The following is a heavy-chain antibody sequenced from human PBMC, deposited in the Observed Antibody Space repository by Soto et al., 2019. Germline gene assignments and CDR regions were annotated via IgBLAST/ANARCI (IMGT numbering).Heavy chain of an antibody. CDR2: IFHTGNT. CDR1: GGSLTSSPSY. D-gene: IGHD2-15*01. Sequence: QVQLQESGPGLVKASQTLSLTCTVSGGSLTSSPSYWSWIRQHPGKGLEWIGYIFHTGNTFYNPSLKSRLNISLDTSRNQYSLNLRSVTAADTAVYYCARTSTVVSVDDWGQGTLVTVSS. J-gene: IGHJ4*02. V-gene: IGHV4-31*03. CDR3: ARTSTVVSVDD.